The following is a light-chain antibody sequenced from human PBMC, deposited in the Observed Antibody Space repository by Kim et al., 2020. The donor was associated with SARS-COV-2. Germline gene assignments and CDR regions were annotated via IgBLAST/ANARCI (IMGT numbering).Light chain of an antibody. CDR3: QQSYSIPYA. CDR1: QSISRY. V-gene: IGKV1-39*01. J-gene: IGKJ2*01. Sequence: DIQVTQSPSSLSASVGDRVTITCRASQSISRYLNWYQHKPGKAPTLLIYGASRLQSGVPSRFSGDTSGTDFTLTISSLQPEDFATYYCQQSYSIPYAFGQGTKLEI. CDR2: GAS.